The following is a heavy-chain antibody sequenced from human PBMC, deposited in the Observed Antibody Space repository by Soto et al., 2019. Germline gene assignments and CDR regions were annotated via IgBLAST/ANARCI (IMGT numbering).Heavy chain of an antibody. D-gene: IGHD5-12*01. CDR3: ARDEGSTTTFDY. CDR2: IVPIFGTT. J-gene: IGHJ4*02. V-gene: IGHV1-69*06. Sequence: QVQLVQSGAEVRKPGSSVKVSCKASGGSFSSYTINWVREAPGQGLEWMGGIVPIFGTTYYAQNFQGRVTITADKSTSTVYMELSSLRSEDTDLFYCARDEGSTTTFDYWGQGTLVTVSS. CDR1: GGSFSSYT.